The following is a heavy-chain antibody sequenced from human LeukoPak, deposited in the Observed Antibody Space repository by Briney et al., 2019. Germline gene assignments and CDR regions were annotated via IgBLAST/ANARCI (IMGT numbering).Heavy chain of an antibody. CDR3: AKLPSARSVPLPFDY. CDR2: IYSGGST. Sequence: GGSLRLSCAASGFTFSNYAMHWVRQAPGKGLEWVSLIYSGGSTYYADSVKGRFTISRDNSKNTLYLQMNSLRAEDTAVYYCAKLPSARSVPLPFDYWGQGTLVTVSS. CDR1: GFTFSNYA. D-gene: IGHD3-10*01. V-gene: IGHV3-66*04. J-gene: IGHJ4*02.